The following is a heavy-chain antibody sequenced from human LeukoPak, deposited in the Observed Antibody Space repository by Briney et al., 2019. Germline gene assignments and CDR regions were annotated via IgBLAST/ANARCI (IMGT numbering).Heavy chain of an antibody. V-gene: IGHV4-4*07. Sequence: PSETLSLTCTVSGGSINNYYWSWIRQPAGKGLEWIGRIYTSGSTNYNPSLKSRVTISVDTSKNQFSLKLSSVTAADTAAYYCARGWFGELLFDYWGQGTLVTVSS. CDR3: ARGWFGELLFDY. CDR2: IYTSGST. CDR1: GGSINNYY. D-gene: IGHD3-10*01. J-gene: IGHJ4*02.